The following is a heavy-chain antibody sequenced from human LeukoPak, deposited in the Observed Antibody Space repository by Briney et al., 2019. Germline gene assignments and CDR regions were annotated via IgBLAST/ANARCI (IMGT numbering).Heavy chain of an antibody. Sequence: GGSLRLSCAASGFSLGTCTMNWVRQAPGKGLEWVSSISSWSDYIYYADSVKGRFTISRDNAKNSLDLQMTSLRVEDTAVYYCSRGSTGNYDSWGQGTLVTVSS. CDR2: ISSWSDYI. CDR3: SRGSTGNYDS. J-gene: IGHJ4*02. D-gene: IGHD2-8*02. V-gene: IGHV3-21*01. CDR1: GFSLGTCT.